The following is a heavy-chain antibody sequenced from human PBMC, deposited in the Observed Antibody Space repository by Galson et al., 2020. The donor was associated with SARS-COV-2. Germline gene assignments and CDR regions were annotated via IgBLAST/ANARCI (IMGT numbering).Heavy chain of an antibody. Sequence: TGGSLRLSCAASGFTFSSYSMNWVRQAPGKGLEWVAYISSSSSTIYYADSVKGRFTISRDNAKNSLYLQMNSLRDEDTAVYYCARVPPYSSGWYEFYYYYGMDVWGQGTTVTVSS. V-gene: IGHV3-48*02. D-gene: IGHD6-19*01. CDR3: ARVPPYSSGWYEFYYYYGMDV. CDR2: ISSSSSTI. J-gene: IGHJ6*02. CDR1: GFTFSSYS.